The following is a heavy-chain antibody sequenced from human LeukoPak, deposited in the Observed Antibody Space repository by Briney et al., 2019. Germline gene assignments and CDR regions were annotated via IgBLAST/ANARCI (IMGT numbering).Heavy chain of an antibody. D-gene: IGHD4-23*01. CDR1: GFTVSSNY. V-gene: IGHV3-66*02. CDR2: IYSGGST. CDR3: ARAPSVTPYFDY. Sequence: PGGSLRLSCAASGFTVSSNYMSWVRQAPGKGLEWVSVIYSGGSTYYADSVKGRFTISRDNSKNTLYLQMNSLRAEDTAVYYCARAPSVTPYFDYCGQGTLVTVSS. J-gene: IGHJ4*02.